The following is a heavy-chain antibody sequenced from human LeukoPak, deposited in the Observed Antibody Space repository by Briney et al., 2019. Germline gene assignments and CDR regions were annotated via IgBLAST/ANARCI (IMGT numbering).Heavy chain of an antibody. CDR1: GFTFSSYH. D-gene: IGHD3-16*01. Sequence: GASVKVSCKAFGFTFSSYHIHWVRQAPGQGLEWMGIIKPRDDSTTYAQKFQGRLIMTWDTSTSTAYMELSSLRSDDTALYYCARDFVWAVDYWGQGSLVTVSS. CDR3: ARDFVWAVDY. V-gene: IGHV1-46*01. J-gene: IGHJ4*02. CDR2: IKPRDDST.